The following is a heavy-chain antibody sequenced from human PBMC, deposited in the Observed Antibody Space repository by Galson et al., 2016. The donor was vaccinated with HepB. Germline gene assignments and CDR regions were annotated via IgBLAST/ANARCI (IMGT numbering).Heavy chain of an antibody. Sequence: WPWIRLPPGKGLEWIGCIDYSGSTNYSPSLKSRVTMSLDASENEVSLRLSSVTAADTAIYYCARGRRTICNGSICYKDSYYYAMDVWGQGTTVAVS. CDR3: ARGRRTICNGSICYKDSYYYAMDV. CDR2: IDYSGST. J-gene: IGHJ6*02. V-gene: IGHV4-59*12. D-gene: IGHD2-15*01.